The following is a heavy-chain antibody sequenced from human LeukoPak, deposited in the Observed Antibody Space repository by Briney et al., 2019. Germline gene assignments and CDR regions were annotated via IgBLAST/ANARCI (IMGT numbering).Heavy chain of an antibody. CDR1: GGPISSSNYY. D-gene: IGHD3-3*01. CDR3: ARGTKPRVDFRGHYFDY. V-gene: IGHV4-39*01. Sequence: NSSETLSLTCIVSGGPISSSNYYWGWIRQPPGKGLEWIGSIDYSGSAYYNPPLKSRVTISVDTSRKQFSLNLSSVTAADTAMYYCARGTKPRVDFRGHYFDYWGQGTLVTVS. J-gene: IGHJ4*02. CDR2: IDYSGSA.